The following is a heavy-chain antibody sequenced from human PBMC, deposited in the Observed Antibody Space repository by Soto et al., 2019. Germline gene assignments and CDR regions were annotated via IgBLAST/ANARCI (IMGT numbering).Heavy chain of an antibody. Sequence: QVQLVQSGAEVKKPGASVKVSCKASGYTFTSYGISWVRQAPGQGLEWMGWISAYNGNTKYAQKLQGRVTMTTDTSTRTAYMELRSLRSEDTAVYYCARVLAVALIDYWGQGTLVTVSS. CDR2: ISAYNGNT. J-gene: IGHJ4*02. CDR1: GYTFTSYG. V-gene: IGHV1-18*01. CDR3: ARVLAVALIDY. D-gene: IGHD6-19*01.